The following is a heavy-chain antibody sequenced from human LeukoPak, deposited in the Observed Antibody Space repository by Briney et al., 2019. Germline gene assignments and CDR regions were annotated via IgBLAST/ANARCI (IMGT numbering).Heavy chain of an antibody. CDR3: ARGGMIVVTY. D-gene: IGHD2-21*01. V-gene: IGHV3-7*01. Sequence: GGSLRLSCAASGFTFTTYWMTSVRQAPGKGLEWVANINSEGSEKYYVDSVKGRFTISRDNAKTSLYLQMNSLRVEDTAVYYCARGGMIVVTYWGQGTLVTVSS. CDR2: INSEGSEK. CDR1: GFTFTTYW. J-gene: IGHJ4*02.